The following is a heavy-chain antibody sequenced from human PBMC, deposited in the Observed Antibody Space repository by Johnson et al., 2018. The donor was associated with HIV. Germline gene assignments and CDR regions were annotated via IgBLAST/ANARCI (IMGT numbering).Heavy chain of an antibody. V-gene: IGHV3-30*02. D-gene: IGHD1-26*01. CDR1: GFTFSRYG. CDR2: IRYDGSNK. CDR3: ARVRRSGTYYVDAFDI. Sequence: QVQLVESGGGVVQTGGSLRLSCAASGFTFSRYGMHWVRQAPGKGLEWVAFIRYDGSNKYYADSVKGRFTISRDNSKNTLYLQMNSLRAEDTAVYYCARVRRSGTYYVDAFDIWGQGTMVTVSS. J-gene: IGHJ3*02.